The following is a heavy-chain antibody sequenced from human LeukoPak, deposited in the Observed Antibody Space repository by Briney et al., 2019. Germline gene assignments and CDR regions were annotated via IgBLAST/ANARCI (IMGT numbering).Heavy chain of an antibody. CDR1: GGTFSSYA. CDR2: IIPIFGTT. V-gene: IGHV1-69*05. J-gene: IGHJ4*02. CDR3: AREDCSGGSCYYGGPFDY. D-gene: IGHD2-15*01. Sequence: SVKVSCKASGGTFSSYAITWVRQAPGQGLEWMGRIIPIFGTTKYAQKFQGRVTITTDESTGTTYMDLSSLRSEDTAVYYCAREDCSGGSCYYGGPFDYWGQGTLVTVSS.